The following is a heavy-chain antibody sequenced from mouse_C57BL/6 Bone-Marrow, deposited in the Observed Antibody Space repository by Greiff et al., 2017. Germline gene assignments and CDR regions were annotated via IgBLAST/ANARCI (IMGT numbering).Heavy chain of an antibody. Sequence: VQLQQSGAELVKPGASVKLSCTASGFNIKDYYMHWVKQRTEQGLEWIGRIDPEDGETKYATKFQGKATITADTSSNTAYLQLSSLTSGDTAVYYGARDGYYSWFAYWGEGTLVTVSA. CDR3: ARDGYYSWFAY. CDR2: IDPEDGET. J-gene: IGHJ3*01. V-gene: IGHV14-2*01. D-gene: IGHD2-3*01. CDR1: GFNIKDYY.